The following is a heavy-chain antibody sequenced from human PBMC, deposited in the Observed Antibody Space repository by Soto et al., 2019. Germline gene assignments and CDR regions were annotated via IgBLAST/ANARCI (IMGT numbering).Heavy chain of an antibody. J-gene: IGHJ4*02. CDR3: ATAGYYDSSRYYDAHY. D-gene: IGHD3-22*01. CDR1: GYTLTELS. CDR2: FDPEDGET. V-gene: IGHV1-24*01. Sequence: ASVKVSCKVSGYTLTELSMHWVRQAPGKGLEWMGGFDPEDGETIYAQKFQGRVTMTEGTSTDTAYMELSSLRSEDTAVYYCATAGYYDSSRYYDAHYWGQGTPVTGSS.